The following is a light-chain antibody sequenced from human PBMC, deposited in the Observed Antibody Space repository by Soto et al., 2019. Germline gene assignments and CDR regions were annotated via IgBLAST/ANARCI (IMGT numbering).Light chain of an antibody. CDR2: DVS. CDR3: CSYTSSSPLLYV. CDR1: SSDVGGYNY. V-gene: IGLV2-14*01. Sequence: QSALTQPASVSGSPGQSITISCTGTSSDVGGYNYVSWYQQHPGKAPKLMIYDVSNRPSGVSNRFSGSKSGNTASLTISGLHAADEADYYCCSYTSSSPLLYVFGAGTKVTVL. J-gene: IGLJ1*01.